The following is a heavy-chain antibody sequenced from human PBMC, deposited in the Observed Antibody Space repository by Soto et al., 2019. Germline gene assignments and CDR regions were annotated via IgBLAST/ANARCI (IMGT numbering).Heavy chain of an antibody. V-gene: IGHV3-30*18. CDR1: GFTFSSYG. D-gene: IGHD3-16*02. J-gene: IGHJ4*02. CDR2: ISYDGSNK. CDR3: AKDRVITFGGVIGSPMDY. Sequence: QVQLVESGGGVVQPRRSLRLSCAASGFTFSSYGMHWVRQAPGKGLEWVAVISYDGSNKYYADSVKGRFTISRDNSKNTLYLQMNSLRAEDTAVYYCAKDRVITFGGVIGSPMDYWGQGTLVTVSS.